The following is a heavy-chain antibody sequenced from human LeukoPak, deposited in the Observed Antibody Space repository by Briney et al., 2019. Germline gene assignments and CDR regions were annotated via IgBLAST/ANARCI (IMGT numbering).Heavy chain of an antibody. V-gene: IGHV4-59*01. CDR2: IYYSGST. J-gene: IGHJ6*03. CDR1: GGSFSGYY. D-gene: IGHD5-24*01. CDR3: ARGEDGYNLFWDLSYYYMDV. Sequence: SETLSLTCAVYGGSFSGYYWSWIRQPPGKGLEWIGYIYYSGSTNYNPSLKSRVTISVDTSKNQFSLKLSSVTAADTAVYYCARGEDGYNLFWDLSYYYMDVWGKGTTVTISS.